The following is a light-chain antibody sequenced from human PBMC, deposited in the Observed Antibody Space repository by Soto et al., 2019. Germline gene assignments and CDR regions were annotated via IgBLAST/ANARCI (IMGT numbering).Light chain of an antibody. CDR3: QQHETLIT. Sequence: EIVLTQSPGTLSFSAGERATLSCRASQRVNSRYLAWYQQKPGQAPRLLIYDASTRATGIPDRFTGSGSGTDFTLTISRLEPEDFAVYYCQQHETLITFGQGTRLEIK. CDR1: QRVNSRY. V-gene: IGKV3-20*01. J-gene: IGKJ5*01. CDR2: DAS.